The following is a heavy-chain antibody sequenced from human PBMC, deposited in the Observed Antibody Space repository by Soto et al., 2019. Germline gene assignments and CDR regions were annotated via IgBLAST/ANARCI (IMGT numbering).Heavy chain of an antibody. V-gene: IGHV3-30*18. CDR2: VSYDGSNK. J-gene: IGHJ4*02. D-gene: IGHD1-26*01. CDR1: GFTLSHYD. Sequence: QVQLVESGGGVVKPGRSLRLSCVASGFTLSHYDMNWVRQAPGKGLEWVAVVSYDGSNKYYGDSVRGRFTISRDNSKNTLYLQMNSLRAEDTAVYYCAKGELINLQLFEFWGQGALVTVSS. CDR3: AKGELINLQLFEF.